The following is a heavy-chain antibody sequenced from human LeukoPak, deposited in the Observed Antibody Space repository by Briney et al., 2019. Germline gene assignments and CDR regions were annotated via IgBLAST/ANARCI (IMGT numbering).Heavy chain of an antibody. Sequence: VASVKVSCKASGYTFTSYGISWVRQAPGQGLEWMGWISAYNGNTNYAQKLQGRITMTTDTSTSTAYMELRSLRSDDTAVYYCAGSSAPPHALRFDIWGQGTMVTVSS. D-gene: IGHD3-22*01. CDR2: ISAYNGNT. CDR1: GYTFTSYG. CDR3: AGSSAPPHALRFDI. J-gene: IGHJ3*02. V-gene: IGHV1-18*01.